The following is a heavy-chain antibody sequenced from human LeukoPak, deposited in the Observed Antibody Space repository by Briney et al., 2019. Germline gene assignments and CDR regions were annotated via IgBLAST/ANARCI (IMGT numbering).Heavy chain of an antibody. CDR3: ARGQSREISSIAAN. CDR1: GFTFSSYS. J-gene: IGHJ4*02. D-gene: IGHD6-6*01. Sequence: GGSLRLSCAASGFTFSSYSMNWVRKAPGKGREGVSYISSSSSIIYYADSVKGRFTISRDNAKNSLYLQMNSLRDEDTAVYYCARGQSREISSIAANWGQGTLVTVSS. CDR2: ISSSSSII. V-gene: IGHV3-48*02.